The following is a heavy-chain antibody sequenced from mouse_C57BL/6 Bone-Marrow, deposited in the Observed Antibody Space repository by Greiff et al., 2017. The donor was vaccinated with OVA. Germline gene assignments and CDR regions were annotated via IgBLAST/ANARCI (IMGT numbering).Heavy chain of an antibody. CDR2: IYPGSGST. CDR1: GYTFTSYW. J-gene: IGHJ2*01. CDR3: ARERGTMALYFDY. D-gene: IGHD1-1*02. V-gene: IGHV1-55*01. Sequence: VQLQQSGAELVKPGASVKMSCKASGYTFTSYWITWVKQRPGQGLEWIGDIYPGSGSTNYNEKFKSKATLTVDTSSSTAYMQLSSLTSEDSAVYYCARERGTMALYFDYWGQGTTLTVSS.